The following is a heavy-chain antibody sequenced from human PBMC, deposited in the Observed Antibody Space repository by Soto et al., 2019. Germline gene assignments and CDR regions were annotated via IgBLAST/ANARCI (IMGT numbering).Heavy chain of an antibody. J-gene: IGHJ6*02. CDR2: ISSSGSTI. Sequence: GGSLRLSCAASGFTFSDYYMSWIRQAPGKGLEWVSYISSSGSTIYYADSVKGRFTISRDNAKNSLYLQMNSLRAEDTAVYYCARAGYCSGGSCYPNYYYGMDVWGQGTTVTVSS. V-gene: IGHV3-11*01. D-gene: IGHD2-15*01. CDR1: GFTFSDYY. CDR3: ARAGYCSGGSCYPNYYYGMDV.